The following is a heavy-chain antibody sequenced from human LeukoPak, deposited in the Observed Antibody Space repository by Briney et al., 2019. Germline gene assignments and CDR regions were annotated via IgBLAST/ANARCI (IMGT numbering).Heavy chain of an antibody. D-gene: IGHD3-9*01. CDR1: GFTFSSYW. CDR2: INSDGSST. V-gene: IGHV3-74*01. Sequence: GGSLRLSCAASGFTFSSYWMHWVRQAPGKGLVWVSRINSDGSSTSYADSVKGRFTISRDNAKNTLYLQMNSLRAEDTAVYYCAREVLYYDILTGYYRGGWFDPWGQGTLVTVSS. J-gene: IGHJ5*02. CDR3: AREVLYYDILTGYYRGGWFDP.